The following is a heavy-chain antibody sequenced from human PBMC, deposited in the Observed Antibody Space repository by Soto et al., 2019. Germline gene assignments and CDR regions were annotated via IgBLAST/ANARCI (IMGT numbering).Heavy chain of an antibody. CDR3: ARDLGGPFDY. J-gene: IGHJ4*02. V-gene: IGHV3-74*01. CDR2: INSDGSST. Sequence: GGALRLSCAASGFTFSSCWKHWVRQAPGKGRVWVSRINSDGSSTSYADSVKGRFTISRDNAKNTLYLQMNSLRAEDTAVYYCARDLGGPFDYWGQGTLVTVSS. D-gene: IGHD3-16*01. CDR1: GFTFSSCW.